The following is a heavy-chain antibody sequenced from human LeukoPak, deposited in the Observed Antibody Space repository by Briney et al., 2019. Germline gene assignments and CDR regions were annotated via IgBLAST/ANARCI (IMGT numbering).Heavy chain of an antibody. D-gene: IGHD6-19*01. CDR1: GFTFSSYP. Sequence: PGGSLRLSCAASGFTFSSYPLHWVRQAPDKGLDWMAVISNDGTEKHCADSVKGRFTISRDNSENTLYLQMNSLRVEDTAIYYCAREGSSGWYPYWGQGTLVTVSS. CDR2: ISNDGTEK. J-gene: IGHJ4*02. V-gene: IGHV3-30*17. CDR3: AREGSSGWYPY.